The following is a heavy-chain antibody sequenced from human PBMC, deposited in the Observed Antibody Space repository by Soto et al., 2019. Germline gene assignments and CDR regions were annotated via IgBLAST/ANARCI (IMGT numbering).Heavy chain of an antibody. CDR3: ARGEEYYDFWSGYYYFDY. Sequence: GGSLRLSCAASGFTVSSNYMSWVRQAPGKGLEWVSVIYSGGSTYYADSVKGRFTISRDNSKNTLYLQMNSLRAEDTAVYYCARGEEYYDFWSGYYYFDYWGQGTLVTVSS. J-gene: IGHJ4*02. CDR1: GFTVSSNY. V-gene: IGHV3-53*01. CDR2: IYSGGST. D-gene: IGHD3-3*01.